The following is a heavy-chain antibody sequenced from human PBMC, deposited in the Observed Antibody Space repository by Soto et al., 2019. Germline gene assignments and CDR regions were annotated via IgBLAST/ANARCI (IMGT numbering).Heavy chain of an antibody. V-gene: IGHV3-23*01. J-gene: IGHJ4*02. D-gene: IGHD6-6*01. CDR2: ITSSGSNT. Sequence: EVQLLESGGGLVQPGGSLRLSCAASGFTFNSYDMTWVRQAPGKGLEWVSTITSSGSNTYSADSVKGRFTISRDNSKNTLYLQMDSLRADDTSIYYCAVDYGSSSTFFDYWGQGTLVTVS. CDR3: AVDYGSSSTFFDY. CDR1: GFTFNSYD.